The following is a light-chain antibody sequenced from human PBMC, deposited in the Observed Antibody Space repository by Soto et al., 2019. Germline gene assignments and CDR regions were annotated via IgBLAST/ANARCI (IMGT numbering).Light chain of an antibody. J-gene: IGKJ1*01. Sequence: IVLTQSPATLSVSPGERATLSCWASQTLDSMVAWYQQKSGQAPRLLIYSASARATGVPARFSGYGSGTDFTLTISRLQSEDLGVYYCQQYKDWPTTFGQGNKVEV. V-gene: IGKV3-15*01. CDR1: QTLDSM. CDR2: SAS. CDR3: QQYKDWPTT.